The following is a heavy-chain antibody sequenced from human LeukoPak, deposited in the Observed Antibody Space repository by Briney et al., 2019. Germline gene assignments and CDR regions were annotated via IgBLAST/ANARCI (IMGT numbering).Heavy chain of an antibody. CDR1: GFTFSRYW. CDR3: VGSPGWGFDL. CDR2: MNQDGSEI. J-gene: IGHJ2*01. D-gene: IGHD4-23*01. Sequence: PGGSLRLSCVGSGFTFSRYWLNWVRQAPGKGLEWVANMNQDGSEIYYLDSVKGRFTISRDNAKNSVDLQMNGLKAEDTAVYHLVGSPGWGFDLLGRGTLGTCSS. V-gene: IGHV3-7*01.